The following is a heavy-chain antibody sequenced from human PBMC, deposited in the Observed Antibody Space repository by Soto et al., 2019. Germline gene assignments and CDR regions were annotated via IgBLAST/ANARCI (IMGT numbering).Heavy chain of an antibody. J-gene: IGHJ3*02. D-gene: IGHD2-15*01. Sequence: PGGSLRLSCAASGSIFRGYGMHWVRQAPGKGLEWVAVIRYDGSNINYADSVMGRFTISRDNSKNSLYLQMNSLRAEDTAVYYCARAMTPRGAFDIWGQGTMVTVSS. CDR2: IRYDGSNI. CDR3: ARAMTPRGAFDI. V-gene: IGHV3-33*01. CDR1: GSIFRGYG.